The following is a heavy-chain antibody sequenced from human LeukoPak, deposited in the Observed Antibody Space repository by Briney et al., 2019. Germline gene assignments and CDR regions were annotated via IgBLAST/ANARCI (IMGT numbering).Heavy chain of an antibody. CDR2: ISYDGSNK. J-gene: IGHJ6*03. D-gene: IGHD1-26*01. CDR3: AKNRGAGSHFYYHMNV. V-gene: IGHV3-30-3*02. CDR1: GFTFSSYA. Sequence: GGSLRLSCAASGFTFSSYAMHWVRQAPGKGLEWVAVISYDGSNKYYADSVKGRFTISRDNSKNMVYLQVNSLRADDTAVYYCAKNRGAGSHFYYHMNVWGKGTTVTVSS.